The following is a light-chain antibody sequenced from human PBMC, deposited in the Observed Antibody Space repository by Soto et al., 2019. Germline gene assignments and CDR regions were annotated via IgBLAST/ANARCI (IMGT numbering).Light chain of an antibody. Sequence: EIVLTQFPGTLPLSPGERATLSCRASHNVSNNYLAWYQQKPGQAPRLFIYDTSTRATGIPDRFSGSGSGTDFIFTISRVEPEDFAVYYCHQYGSSPRTFGQGTKVESK. J-gene: IGKJ1*01. CDR2: DTS. V-gene: IGKV3-20*01. CDR1: HNVSNNY. CDR3: HQYGSSPRT.